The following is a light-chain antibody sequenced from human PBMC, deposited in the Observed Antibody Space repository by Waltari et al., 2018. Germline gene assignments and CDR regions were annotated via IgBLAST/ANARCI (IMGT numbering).Light chain of an antibody. V-gene: IGKV1-9*01. Sequence: DIQLTQSPSFLSASVGRRVTVTCRYSHDIGTYLAWYQKKPGKAPHLPTYAASSLHTGVPSRLSAGGSGTLFTLTINRLQPEDFATYYCQQLHTYPLTFGGGTEVEL. J-gene: IGKJ4*01. CDR3: QQLHTYPLT. CDR1: HDIGTY. CDR2: AAS.